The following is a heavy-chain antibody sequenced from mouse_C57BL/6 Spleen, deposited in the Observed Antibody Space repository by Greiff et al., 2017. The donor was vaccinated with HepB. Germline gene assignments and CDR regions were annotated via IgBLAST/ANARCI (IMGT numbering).Heavy chain of an antibody. CDR2: ISSGGSYT. CDR3: ARRDYHDGFAY. Sequence: EVKLVESGGDLVKPGGSLKLSCAASGFTFSSYGMSWVRQTPDKRLEWVATISSGGSYTYYPDSVKGRFTISRDNAKNTLYLQMSSLKSEDTAMYYCARRDYHDGFAYWGQGTLVTVSA. V-gene: IGHV5-6*02. J-gene: IGHJ3*01. D-gene: IGHD2-3*01. CDR1: GFTFSSYG.